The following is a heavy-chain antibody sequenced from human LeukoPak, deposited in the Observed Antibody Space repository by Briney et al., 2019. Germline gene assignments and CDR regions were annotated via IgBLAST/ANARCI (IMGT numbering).Heavy chain of an antibody. V-gene: IGHV1-3*01. J-gene: IGHJ4*02. CDR2: INAGNGNT. Sequence: ASVKVSCKASGYTFTSYAMRWVRQAPGQRLEWMGWINAGNGNTKYSQKFQGRVTITRDTSASTAYMELSSLRSEDTAVYYCARALRYNWNDVFGYWGQGTLVTVSS. CDR3: ARALRYNWNDVFGY. CDR1: GYTFTSYA. D-gene: IGHD1-1*01.